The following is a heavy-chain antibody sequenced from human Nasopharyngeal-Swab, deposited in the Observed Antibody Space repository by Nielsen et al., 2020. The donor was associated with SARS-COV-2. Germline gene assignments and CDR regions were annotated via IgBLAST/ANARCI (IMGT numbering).Heavy chain of an antibody. CDR2: IDVDGRRT. J-gene: IGHJ4*02. D-gene: IGHD1-14*01. Sequence: GESLKISCAASGFTFSRYWMHWVRLPPGKGLEWVSQIDVDGRRTTYADSVKGRFTISRDNAKNTLYLQMNSLRAEDTAVYYCIRGGLGTGLENWDQGTLVTVSS. V-gene: IGHV3-74*01. CDR1: GFTFSRYW. CDR3: IRGGLGTGLEN.